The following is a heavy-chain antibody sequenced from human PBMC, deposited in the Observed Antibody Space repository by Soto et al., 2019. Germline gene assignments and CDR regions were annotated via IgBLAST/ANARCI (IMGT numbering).Heavy chain of an antibody. D-gene: IGHD3-22*01. CDR2: INVHNGNT. Sequence: ASVKVSCKASGGTFSSYTISWVRQAPGQGLEWMGWINVHNGNTNYARNLQGRVTMTTDTPTSTAYMELRGLKSDDTAVYYCASGDSSGYYGLNHRGQGTLVTVSS. CDR3: ASGDSSGYYGLNH. J-gene: IGHJ4*02. V-gene: IGHV1-18*01. CDR1: GGTFSSYT.